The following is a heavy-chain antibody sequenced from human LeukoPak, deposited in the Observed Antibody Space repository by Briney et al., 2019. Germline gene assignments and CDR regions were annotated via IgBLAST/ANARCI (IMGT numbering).Heavy chain of an antibody. CDR1: GFIFDDYA. D-gene: IGHD3-9*01. CDR2: ISGDGDST. V-gene: IGHV3-43*02. J-gene: IGHJ4*02. Sequence: PGGSLRLSCAASGFIFDDYARHWVRQAPGKGLEWISLISGDGDSTYYADSVKGRFTISRDNSKNSLYLQMNSLRTDDTALYYCAKDGRYFDWLSPPNWGQGTLVTVSS. CDR3: AKDGRYFDWLSPPN.